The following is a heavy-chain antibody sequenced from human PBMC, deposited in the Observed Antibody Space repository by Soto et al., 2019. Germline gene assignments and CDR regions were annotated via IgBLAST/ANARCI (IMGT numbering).Heavy chain of an antibody. V-gene: IGHV4-34*01. CDR1: GGSFSGYY. J-gene: IGHJ1*01. CDR2: INHSGST. Sequence: PLETLSLTCAVYGGSFSGYYWSWIRQPPGKGLEWIGEINHSGSTNYNPSLKSRVTISVDTSKNQFSLKLSSVTAADTAVYYCARAAIVVVPAATEYFQHWGQGTLVTVSS. CDR3: ARAAIVVVPAATEYFQH. D-gene: IGHD2-2*01.